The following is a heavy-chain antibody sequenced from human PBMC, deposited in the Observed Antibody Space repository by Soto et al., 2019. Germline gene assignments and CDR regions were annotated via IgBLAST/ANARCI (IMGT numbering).Heavy chain of an antibody. CDR2: INAGNGNT. CDR3: ASNHLGTTPSGMDV. D-gene: IGHD1-1*01. V-gene: IGHV1-3*05. J-gene: IGHJ6*02. Sequence: QVQLVQSGAEEKKPGASVKVSCKASGYTFTSYAMHWVRQAPGQRLEWMGWINAGNGNTKYSQKFQGRVTITRDTSASTAYRELSSLRSEDTAVEYGASNHLGTTPSGMDVWGQGTTVTVSS. CDR1: GYTFTSYA.